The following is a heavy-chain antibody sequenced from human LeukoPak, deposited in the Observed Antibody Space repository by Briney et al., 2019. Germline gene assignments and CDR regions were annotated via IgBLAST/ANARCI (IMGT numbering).Heavy chain of an antibody. Sequence: ASVKVSCKASGYTFTSYYIHWVRQAPGQGLEWMGIINPSAGSTTYAQEFQGRVTMTRDTSTRTVYMELSSLRSEDTAVYYCARDPTYCGGDCYHTPDYWGQGTLVTVSS. D-gene: IGHD2-21*02. CDR1: GYTFTSYY. J-gene: IGHJ4*02. CDR3: ARDPTYCGGDCYHTPDY. V-gene: IGHV1-46*01. CDR2: INPSAGST.